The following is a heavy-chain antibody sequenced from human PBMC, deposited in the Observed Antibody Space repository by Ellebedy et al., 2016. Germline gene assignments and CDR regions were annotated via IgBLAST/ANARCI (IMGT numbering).Heavy chain of an antibody. CDR1: GLSFSAAG. V-gene: IGHV3-30*02. CDR2: ISSDGRIK. CDR3: AKDKGVRYLDY. D-gene: IGHD3-10*01. Sequence: GESLKISXAVSGLSFSAAGMHWIRQAPGKGLDWVAFISSDGRIKYYADSVTGRFTISRDDSKNTLYLQMSSLRPEDTAVYYCAKDKGVRYLDYWGQGTLVTVSS. J-gene: IGHJ4*02.